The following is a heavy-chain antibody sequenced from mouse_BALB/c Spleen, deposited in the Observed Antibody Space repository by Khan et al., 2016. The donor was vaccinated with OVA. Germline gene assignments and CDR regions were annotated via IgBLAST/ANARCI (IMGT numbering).Heavy chain of an antibody. D-gene: IGHD1-1*01. J-gene: IGHJ3*01. CDR2: IYPFNDDT. Sequence: VQLQQPGPELVKPGASVKMSCKASGYTFTSYVMHWVKQKPGLGLEWIGYIYPFNDDTKYNEKFKDKAILTSDKSSSIAYMELSSLTSEDSAVYYYAPVGSCYVSFAYWGQGTLVTVSA. CDR1: GYTFTSYV. CDR3: APVGSCYVSFAY. V-gene: IGHV1S136*01.